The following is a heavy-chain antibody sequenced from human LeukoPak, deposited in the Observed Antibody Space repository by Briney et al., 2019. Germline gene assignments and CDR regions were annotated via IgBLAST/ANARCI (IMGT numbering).Heavy chain of an antibody. CDR2: TYYRSKWYN. J-gene: IGHJ3*02. CDR3: ARGGQGDGYSADEAFDI. Sequence: SQTLSLTCAISGDSFPSNNSWNWIRQSPSRGLEWLGRTYYRSKWYNDYVVSVKSRININPDTSKNQFSLHLNSVTPEDTAVYYCARGGQGDGYSADEAFDIWGQGTMVTVS. D-gene: IGHD5-18*01. CDR1: GDSFPSNNS. V-gene: IGHV6-1*01.